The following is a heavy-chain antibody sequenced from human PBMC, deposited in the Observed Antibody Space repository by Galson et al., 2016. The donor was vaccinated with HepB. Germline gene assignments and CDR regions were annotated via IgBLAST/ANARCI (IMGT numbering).Heavy chain of an antibody. CDR2: ISSSGSTI. J-gene: IGHJ5*02. CDR3: ARVVPLYSGGWYVRGDGWFDP. D-gene: IGHD6-19*01. CDR1: GFTFSYYY. V-gene: IGHV3-11*01. Sequence: SLRLSCAASGFTFSYYYMRWIRQAPGKGLEWVSYISSSGSTIYYADSLKGRFTISRDNAKNSLYLQMNSLRAEDTAVYYCARVVPLYSGGWYVRGDGWFDPWGQGTLVTVSS.